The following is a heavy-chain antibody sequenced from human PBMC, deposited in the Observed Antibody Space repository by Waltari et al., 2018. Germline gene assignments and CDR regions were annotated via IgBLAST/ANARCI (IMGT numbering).Heavy chain of an antibody. V-gene: IGHV4-38-2*01. CDR2: IYHSGST. D-gene: IGHD2-8*02. Sequence: VQLLESGGGLVQPGGSLRLSCAASGFAFRRYAMRRVRQAPGKGLEWIGSIYHSGSTYYNPSLKSRVTISVDTSKNQFSLKLSSVTAADTAVYYCAGVVYAIYFDYWGQGTLVTVSS. J-gene: IGHJ4*02. CDR3: AGVVYAIYFDY. CDR1: GFAFRRYA.